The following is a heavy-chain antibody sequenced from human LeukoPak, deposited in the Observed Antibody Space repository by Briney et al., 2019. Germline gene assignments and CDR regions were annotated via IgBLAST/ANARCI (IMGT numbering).Heavy chain of an antibody. Sequence: PSETLSPTCTVSGGSISSSSYYWGWIRQPPGKGLEWIGSIYYSGSTYYNPSLKSRVTISVDTSKNQFSLKLSSVTAADTAVYYCARHRAAAGERSFDYWGQGTLVTVSS. CDR2: IYYSGST. J-gene: IGHJ4*02. V-gene: IGHV4-39*01. CDR3: ARHRAAAGERSFDY. CDR1: GGSISSSSYY. D-gene: IGHD6-13*01.